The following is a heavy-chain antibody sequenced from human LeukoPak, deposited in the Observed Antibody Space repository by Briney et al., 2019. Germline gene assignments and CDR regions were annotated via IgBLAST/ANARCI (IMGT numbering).Heavy chain of an antibody. V-gene: IGHV3-21*01. D-gene: IGHD3-22*01. CDR2: ISGSSIYV. CDR3: ARDPPYSDSSGYYYDY. Sequence: GGSLRLSCAASGFTFSTYSMNWVRQAPGKGLEWVSSISGSSIYVYYADSVKGRFTISRDNAKNSLYLQMNSLRAEDTAVYYCARDPPYSDSSGYYYDYWGQGTLVTVSS. CDR1: GFTFSTYS. J-gene: IGHJ4*02.